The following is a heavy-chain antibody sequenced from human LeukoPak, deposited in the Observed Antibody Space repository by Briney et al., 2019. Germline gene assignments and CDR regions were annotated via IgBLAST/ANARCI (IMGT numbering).Heavy chain of an antibody. V-gene: IGHV1-69*13. CDR1: GGTFSSYP. J-gene: IGHJ6*03. D-gene: IGHD4-11*01. CDR3: ARGFDYSNSYYYYYMDV. CDR2: IIPIFGTA. Sequence: SVKVSCKAPGGTFSSYPISWVRQAPGQGLEWMGGIIPIFGTANYAQKFQGRVTITADESTSTAYMELSSLRSEDTAVYYCARGFDYSNSYYYYYMDVWGEGTTVTISS.